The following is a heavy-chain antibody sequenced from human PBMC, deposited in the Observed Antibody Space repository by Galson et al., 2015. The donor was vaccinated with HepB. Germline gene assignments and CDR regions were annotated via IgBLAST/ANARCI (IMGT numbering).Heavy chain of an antibody. CDR2: ISSNGGST. J-gene: IGHJ5*02. D-gene: IGHD6-19*01. V-gene: IGHV3-64D*06. CDR1: GFTFSSYA. Sequence: SLRLSCAASGFTFSSYAMHWVRQAPGKGLEYVSAISSNGGSTYYADSVKGRFTISRDNSKNTLYLQMSSLRAEDTAVYYCVKEASGWYKGDNWFDPWGQGTLVTVSS. CDR3: VKEASGWYKGDNWFDP.